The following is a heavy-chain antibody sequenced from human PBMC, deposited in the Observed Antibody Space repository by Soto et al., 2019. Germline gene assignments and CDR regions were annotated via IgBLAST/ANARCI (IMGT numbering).Heavy chain of an antibody. Sequence: QVQLQESGPGLVKPSGTLSLTCAVSGGSISSSDWWSWVRQPPGKGLEWIGEVHHSGSTNYNPSLNSRVTKSVDKSQNQFSLKLSSVTAADTAVYSWAKGERRCCFDSWGQGTLVTVSS. CDR2: VHHSGST. J-gene: IGHJ4*02. CDR1: GGSISSSDW. CDR3: AKGERRCCFDS. D-gene: IGHD1-1*01. V-gene: IGHV4-4*02.